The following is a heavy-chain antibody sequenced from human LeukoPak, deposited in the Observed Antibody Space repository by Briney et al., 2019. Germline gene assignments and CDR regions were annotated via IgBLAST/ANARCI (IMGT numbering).Heavy chain of an antibody. CDR3: ASAHEYHGYSGY. J-gene: IGHJ4*02. Sequence: RRASVKVSCKASGGTFSSYAISWVRQAPGQGLEWMGGIIPIFGTANYAQKFQGRVTITADESTSTAYMELSSLRSEDTAVYYCASAHEYHGYSGYWGQGTLVTVSS. CDR1: GGTFSSYA. V-gene: IGHV1-69*13. CDR2: IIPIFGTA. D-gene: IGHD5-24*01.